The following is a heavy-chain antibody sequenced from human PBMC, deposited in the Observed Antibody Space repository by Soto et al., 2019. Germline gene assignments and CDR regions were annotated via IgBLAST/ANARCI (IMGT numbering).Heavy chain of an antibody. D-gene: IGHD3-10*01. V-gene: IGHV5-51*01. J-gene: IGHJ6*02. CDR1: GYSFSGYW. Sequence: GESLKISCQGSGYSFSGYWIGWVRQMPGKGLEWMGIIPPGDSDIRYSPSFQGQVTISADKSISTAYLQWSSLKASDTAMYYCAKSSSGSGSYGMDVWGQGTTVTVSS. CDR2: IPPGDSDI. CDR3: AKSSSGSGSYGMDV.